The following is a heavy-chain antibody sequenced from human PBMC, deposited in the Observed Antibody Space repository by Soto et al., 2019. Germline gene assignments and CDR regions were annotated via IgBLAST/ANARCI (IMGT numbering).Heavy chain of an antibody. D-gene: IGHD6-13*01. CDR3: ARSTPAGTYSY. V-gene: IGHV4-38-2*01. J-gene: IGHJ4*02. CDR2: IYHSGST. CDR1: GYSISSGYY. Sequence: SETLSITCAVSGYSISSGYYWGWIRQPPWKGLEWIGSIYHSGSTYYNPSLKSRVTISVDKSKNQFSLKLSSVTAADTAVYYCARSTPAGTYSYWGKGTILNVSS.